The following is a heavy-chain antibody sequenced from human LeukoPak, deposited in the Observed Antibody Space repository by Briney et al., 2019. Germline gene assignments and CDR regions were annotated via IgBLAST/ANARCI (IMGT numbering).Heavy chain of an antibody. J-gene: IGHJ4*02. CDR3: AKEIVGAPTPGAY. V-gene: IGHV4-4*02. CDR2: VHKSGST. CDR1: TDSITSNW. D-gene: IGHD1-26*01. Sequence: SETLSLTCAVSTDSITSNWWSWVRQPPGKGREWIGEVHKSGSTNYYPSLQSRVTISIDKSKNQIALELTSVTAADTAVYYCAKEIVGAPTPGAYWGQGILVTVSS.